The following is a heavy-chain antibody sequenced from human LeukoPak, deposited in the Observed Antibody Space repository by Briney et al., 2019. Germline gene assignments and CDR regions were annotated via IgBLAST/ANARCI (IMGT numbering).Heavy chain of an antibody. CDR1: GFTFSRYD. CDR3: ASSYDSSGYLFDY. Sequence: LAGGSLRLSCATSGFTFSRYDYNWVRQAPGKGLEWISYISISGVTKYYADSVKGRFTISRDNAKNSLYLQMNSLRAEDTALYYCASSYDSSGYLFDYWGQGTLVTVSS. CDR2: ISISGVTK. V-gene: IGHV3-48*03. J-gene: IGHJ4*02. D-gene: IGHD3-22*01.